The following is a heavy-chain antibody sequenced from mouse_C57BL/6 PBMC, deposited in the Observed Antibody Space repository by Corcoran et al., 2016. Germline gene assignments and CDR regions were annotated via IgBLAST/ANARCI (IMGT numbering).Heavy chain of an antibody. CDR1: GYAFSSYW. CDR2: IYPGDGDT. J-gene: IGHJ2*01. V-gene: IGHV1-80*01. Sequence: QVQLQQSGAELVKPGASVKISCKASGYAFSSYWMTWVKQRPGKGLEWIGQIYPGDGDTNYNGKFKGKATLTADKSSSTAYMQLSSLTSEDSAVYFCARNRNYFDYWGQGTTLTVSS. CDR3: ARNRNYFDY.